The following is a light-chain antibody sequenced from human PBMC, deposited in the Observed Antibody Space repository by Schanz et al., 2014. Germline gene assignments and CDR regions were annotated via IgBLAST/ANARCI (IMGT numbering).Light chain of an antibody. CDR3: QHYSLSPL. V-gene: IGKV3-20*01. CDR1: ETVNGRF. J-gene: IGKJ1*01. CDR2: NAS. Sequence: EIVLTQSPGTLSLSPGETATLSCRASETVNGRFLAWYQQKPGQAPRLLIYNASRRATGIPDRVSGSGSGTDFTLTISRLEPEDFAVYYCQHYSLSPLFGQGTKVEIK.